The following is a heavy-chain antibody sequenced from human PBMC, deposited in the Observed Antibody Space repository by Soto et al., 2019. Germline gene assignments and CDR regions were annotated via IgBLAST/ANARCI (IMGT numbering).Heavy chain of an antibody. J-gene: IGHJ4*02. Sequence: QEQLVESGGGVVQPGRSLRLSCQASGFTLSNYGMHWVRQAPGKGLEGVAVIWFDGSSKYYADSVKGRFTISRDNSKNTLDLQMNSLRAEDTALYYCARHPAGNRGNLDYWGQGILVTVSS. CDR1: GFTLSNYG. CDR3: ARHPAGNRGNLDY. D-gene: IGHD3-10*01. CDR2: IWFDGSSK. V-gene: IGHV3-33*01.